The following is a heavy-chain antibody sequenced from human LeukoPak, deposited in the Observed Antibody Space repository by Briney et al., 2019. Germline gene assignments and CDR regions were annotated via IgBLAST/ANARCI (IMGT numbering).Heavy chain of an antibody. Sequence: GGSLRLSCAASGFTVSSNYMSWVRQAPGKGVEWLSVIYSGGSIYYADSVKGRFTISRDNSKNTLYLQMNSLRAEDTAVYYCARWQVDIVATTLYYFDYWGQGTLVTVSS. CDR3: ARWQVDIVATTLYYFDY. V-gene: IGHV3-66*01. D-gene: IGHD5-12*01. CDR2: IYSGGSI. CDR1: GFTVSSNY. J-gene: IGHJ4*02.